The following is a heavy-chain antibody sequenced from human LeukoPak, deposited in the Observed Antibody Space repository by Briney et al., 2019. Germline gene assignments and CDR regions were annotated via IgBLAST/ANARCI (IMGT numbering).Heavy chain of an antibody. J-gene: IGHJ4*02. D-gene: IGHD3-22*01. CDR1: GFTFSTYV. CDR2: ITDSGGST. CDR3: AKGVVNYYDSSGYWVFDY. Sequence: PGGSLRLSCAASGFTFSTYVMSWVRPAPGRGLEWVSTITDSGGSTYYADSVKGRFTISRDNSKNTLYLQMNSLRAEDTAVYFCAKGVVNYYDSSGYWVFDYWGQGTLVTVSS. V-gene: IGHV3-23*01.